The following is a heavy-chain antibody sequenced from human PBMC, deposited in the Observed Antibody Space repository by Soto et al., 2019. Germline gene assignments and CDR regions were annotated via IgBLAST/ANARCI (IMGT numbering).Heavy chain of an antibody. CDR2: INHSGST. CDR1: GGSFSGYY. J-gene: IGHJ4*02. D-gene: IGHD3-9*01. Sequence: QVQLQQWGAGLLKPSETLSLTCAVYGGSFSGYYWSWIRQPPGKGLEWIGEINHSGSTNYNPSLTSRVTISVDTSKNQFSLKLSSVTAADTAVYYCARRRYFALALSGWGQGTLVTVSS. CDR3: ARRRYFALALSG. V-gene: IGHV4-34*01.